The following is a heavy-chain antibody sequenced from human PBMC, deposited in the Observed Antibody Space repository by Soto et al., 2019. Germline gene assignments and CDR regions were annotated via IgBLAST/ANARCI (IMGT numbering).Heavy chain of an antibody. CDR3: ERDHINGWKVEY. J-gene: IGHJ4*01. CDR1: GFTFSNYW. V-gene: IGHV3-7*01. CDR2: IKQDGSQN. Sequence: EVQLVESGGGLVQPGGSLRLSCAASGFTFSNYWMSWVRQAPGKGLEWVANIKQDGSQNYYVDSVKGRFTTSRHNPKKSFYMQMNSLRAEDTAVCYSERDHINGWKVEYCGRLTLVTVPS. D-gene: IGHD6-19*01.